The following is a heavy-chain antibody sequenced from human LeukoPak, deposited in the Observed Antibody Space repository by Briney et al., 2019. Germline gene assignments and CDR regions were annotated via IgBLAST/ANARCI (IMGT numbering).Heavy chain of an antibody. J-gene: IGHJ4*02. CDR1: GFTFSSYG. CDR3: AKDAAGPEY. V-gene: IGHV3-33*06. Sequence: GGSLRLSCAASGFTFSSYGMHWVRQAPGKGLEWVAVIWYDGSNKYYADSVKGRFTISRDNSRNTLYLQMNSLRAEDTAVYYCAKDAAGPEYWGQGTLVTVSS. CDR2: IWYDGSNK. D-gene: IGHD6-13*01.